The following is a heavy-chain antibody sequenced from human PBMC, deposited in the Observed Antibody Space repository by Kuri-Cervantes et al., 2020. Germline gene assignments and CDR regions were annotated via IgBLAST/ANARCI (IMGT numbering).Heavy chain of an antibody. J-gene: IGHJ3*02. CDR2: ISAYNGNT. V-gene: IGHV1-18*01. CDR3: ARPRYPGLLTGAFDI. Sequence: ASVKVSCKASGYTFTSYGISWVRQAPGQGLEWMGWISAYNGNTNYAQKLQGRVTMTTDTSTSTAYMELRSLRSEDTAVYYCARPRYPGLLTGAFDIWGQGTMVTVSS. CDR1: GYTFTSYG. D-gene: IGHD1-14*01.